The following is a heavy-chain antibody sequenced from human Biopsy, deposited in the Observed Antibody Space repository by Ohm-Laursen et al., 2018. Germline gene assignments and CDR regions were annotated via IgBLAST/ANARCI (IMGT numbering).Heavy chain of an antibody. CDR1: GYTFTGYH. J-gene: IGHJ5*02. CDR2: INAKTGDT. V-gene: IGHV1-2*02. Sequence: AASVKVSCKASGYTFTGYHVHWVRQAPGQGLKWMGWINAKTGDTNYAQKFQGRVTMTRDTSISTAYVDLSSLRSDDTAVYYCTRGGYYYDSPAYYYWFDPWGQGTLVTVSS. CDR3: TRGGYYYDSPAYYYWFDP. D-gene: IGHD3-22*01.